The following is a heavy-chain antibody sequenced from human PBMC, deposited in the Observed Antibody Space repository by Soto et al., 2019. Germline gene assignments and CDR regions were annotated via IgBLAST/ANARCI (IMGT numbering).Heavy chain of an antibody. CDR3: ARGGSYSSSWYDY. CDR2: IYYSGST. CDR1: GGSISGYY. J-gene: IGHJ4*02. D-gene: IGHD6-13*01. Sequence: SETLSLTCTVSGGSISGYYWSWIRQPPGKGLEWIGYIYYSGSTNYNPSLKSRVTISVDTSKNQFSLKLSSVTAADTAVYYCARGGSYSSSWYDYWGQGTLVTVSS. V-gene: IGHV4-59*01.